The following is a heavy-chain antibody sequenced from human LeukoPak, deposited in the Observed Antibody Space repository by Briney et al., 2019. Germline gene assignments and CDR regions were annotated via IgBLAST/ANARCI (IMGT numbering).Heavy chain of an antibody. CDR3: ARDQGAAALVY. CDR2: INPSGGST. V-gene: IGHV1-46*01. D-gene: IGHD6-13*01. J-gene: IGHJ4*02. CDR1: GYTFTSYY. Sequence: GASVKVSCKASGYTFTSYYMHWVRQAPGQGLEWMGIINPSGGSTSYAQKFQGRVTMTRDMSTSTAYMELSSLRSEDTAVYYCARDQGAAALVYWGQGTLVTVSS.